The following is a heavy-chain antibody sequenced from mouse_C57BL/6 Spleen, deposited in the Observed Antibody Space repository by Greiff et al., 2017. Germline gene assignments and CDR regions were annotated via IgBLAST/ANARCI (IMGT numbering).Heavy chain of an antibody. CDR3: ARDYYGSRTGDAMDY. CDR1: GYTFTDYY. V-gene: IGHV1-26*01. CDR2: INPNNGGT. D-gene: IGHD1-1*01. J-gene: IGHJ4*01. Sequence: EVQLQQSGPELVKPGASVKISCKASGYTFTDYYMNWVKQSHGKSLEWIGDINPNNGGTSYNQKFKGKATLTVDKSSSTAYMELRSLTSEDSAVYYCARDYYGSRTGDAMDYWGQGTSVTVSS.